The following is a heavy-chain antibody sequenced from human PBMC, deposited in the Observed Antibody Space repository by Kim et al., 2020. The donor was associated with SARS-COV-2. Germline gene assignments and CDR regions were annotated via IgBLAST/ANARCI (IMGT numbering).Heavy chain of an antibody. CDR3: ARERFILTGYPFDY. CDR2: INPSGGRT. CDR1: GYDFISYY. D-gene: IGHD3-9*01. J-gene: IGHJ4*02. Sequence: ASVKVSCKAFGYDFISYYVHWVRQAPGQGLEWMGIINPSGGRTTYAQKFQGRITISRDTSKSEVYMELSSLRSEDTAVYYCARERFILTGYPFDYWGQGTLVTVSS. V-gene: IGHV1-46*01.